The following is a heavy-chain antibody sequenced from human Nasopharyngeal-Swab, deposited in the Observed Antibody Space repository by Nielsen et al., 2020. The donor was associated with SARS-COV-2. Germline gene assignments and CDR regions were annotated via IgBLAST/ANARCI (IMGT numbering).Heavy chain of an antibody. J-gene: IGHJ4*02. Sequence: ASVKVSCKASGYTFSDYYMHWVRQAPGQGLEWMGRINPDNGGTDYAQKLQGRVTMTTDTSTSTAYMELRSLRSDDTAVYYCARDLPRITIFGVVDYWGQGTLVTVSS. V-gene: IGHV1-2*06. CDR3: ARDLPRITIFGVVDY. CDR1: GYTFSDYY. D-gene: IGHD3-3*01. CDR2: INPDNGGT.